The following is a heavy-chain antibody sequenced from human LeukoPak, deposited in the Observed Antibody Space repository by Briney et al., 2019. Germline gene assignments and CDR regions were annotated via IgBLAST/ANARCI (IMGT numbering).Heavy chain of an antibody. D-gene: IGHD2-2*02. Sequence: SETLSLTCAISGGSVSNSNWWTWVRQPPGKGLEWIGEIYHSGSTNYNPSLQSRLTISVDKSKNLFSLKLSSVTAADTAIYYCARKDSILLYACDIWGQGTMVTVSS. CDR3: ARKDSILLYACDI. V-gene: IGHV4-4*02. J-gene: IGHJ3*02. CDR2: IYHSGST. CDR1: GGSVSNSNW.